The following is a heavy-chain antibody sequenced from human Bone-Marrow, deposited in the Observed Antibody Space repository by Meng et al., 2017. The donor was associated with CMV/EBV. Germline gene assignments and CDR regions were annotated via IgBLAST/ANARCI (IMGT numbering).Heavy chain of an antibody. Sequence: GGSLRLSCAASGFTFSSYWMSWVRQAPGKGLEWVGFIRGKAYGGTTEYAASVKGRFTISRDDSKSIAYLQMNSLKTEDTAVYYCTRTTTLYYYYYGMDVWGQGTLVTVSS. D-gene: IGHD4-11*01. CDR1: GFTFSSYW. CDR2: IRGKAYGGTT. V-gene: IGHV3-49*04. CDR3: TRTTTLYYYYYGMDV. J-gene: IGHJ6*02.